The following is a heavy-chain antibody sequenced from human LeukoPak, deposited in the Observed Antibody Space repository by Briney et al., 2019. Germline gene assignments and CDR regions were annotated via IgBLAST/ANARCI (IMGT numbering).Heavy chain of an antibody. V-gene: IGHV1-24*01. CDR3: ARLDGGNSLGAFDI. J-gene: IGHJ3*02. D-gene: IGHD4-23*01. Sequence: GASVKVSCKVSGYTLNEVTMHWVRQPPAKGLEWMGGFDPEDGETIYAQKFQGRVTMTEDTSTDTAYMELSSLRSEDTAVYYCARLDGGNSLGAFDIWGQGTMVTVSS. CDR1: GYTLNEVT. CDR2: FDPEDGET.